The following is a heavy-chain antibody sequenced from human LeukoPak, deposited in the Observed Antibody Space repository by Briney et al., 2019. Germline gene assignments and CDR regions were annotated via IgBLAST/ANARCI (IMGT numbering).Heavy chain of an antibody. V-gene: IGHV3-30*18. J-gene: IGHJ4*02. CDR3: AKTLQDPGYGVFDY. D-gene: IGHD5-12*01. CDR1: GVTFSSYG. Sequence: GGSLRLSCAASGVTFSSYGMHRVRQAPGKGLEWVAVISYDGSNKYYADSVKGRFTISRDNTKNTLYLQMNILRAEDTAVYYCAKTLQDPGYGVFDYWGQGTLVTVSS. CDR2: ISYDGSNK.